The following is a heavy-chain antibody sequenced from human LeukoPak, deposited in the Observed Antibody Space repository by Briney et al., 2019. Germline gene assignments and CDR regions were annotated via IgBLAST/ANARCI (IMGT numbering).Heavy chain of an antibody. CDR1: GFTFTDYS. J-gene: IGHJ6*03. V-gene: IGHV3-21*01. CDR2: ISTVSTYT. Sequence: GGSLRLSCAPSGFTFTDYSMNWVRQAPGKGLEWVAHISTVSTYTHYTDSVKGRFTISRDNRKNLLYLQMSSLGAEDTAVYYCARDGSGFYHYYYMDVWGKGTTVTVSS. CDR3: ARDGSGFYHYYYMDV. D-gene: IGHD6-25*01.